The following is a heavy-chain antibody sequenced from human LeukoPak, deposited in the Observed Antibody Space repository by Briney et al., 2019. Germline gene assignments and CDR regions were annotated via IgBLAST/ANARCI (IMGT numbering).Heavy chain of an antibody. CDR2: MNPNSGNT. Sequence: ASLKVSSKASGYTFTSYDINWVRQAPGQGLEWMGWMNPNSGNTGYAQKFQGRVTMTRNTSISTAYMELSSLRSEDTAVYYCARGRYPAAGTMYYYYYYMDVWGKGTTVTVSS. J-gene: IGHJ6*03. V-gene: IGHV1-8*01. CDR1: GYTFTSYD. CDR3: ARGRYPAAGTMYYYYYYMDV. D-gene: IGHD6-13*01.